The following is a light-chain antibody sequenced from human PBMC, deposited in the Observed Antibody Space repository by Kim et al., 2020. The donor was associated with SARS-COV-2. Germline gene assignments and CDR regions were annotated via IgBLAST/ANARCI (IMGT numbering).Light chain of an antibody. Sequence: DIQMTQSPASLAASVGDRVSITCQASQDIKNYLSWYQQKPGKGTLLLIYDASETGVPSRFSGSGSGTNFTFTITSLQPEDIGTYYCQQYDSLPLTFGGGTKVDIK. CDR3: QQYDSLPLT. CDR1: QDIKNY. CDR2: DAS. J-gene: IGKJ4*01. V-gene: IGKV1-33*01.